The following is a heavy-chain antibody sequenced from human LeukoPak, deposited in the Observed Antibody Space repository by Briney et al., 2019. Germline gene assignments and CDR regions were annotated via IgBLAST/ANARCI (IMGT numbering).Heavy chain of an antibody. CDR2: INPNSGGT. V-gene: IGHV1-2*02. D-gene: IGHD5-12*01. CDR1: GYTFTGYY. J-gene: IGHJ6*02. Sequence: GASVKVSCKASGYTFTGYYMHWVRQAPGQGLEWMGWINPNSGGTKYAQKFQGRVTMTRDTSISTAYMELSRLRSDDTAVYYCARGGWLRETYYYYGMDVWGQGTTVTVSS. CDR3: ARGGWLRETYYYYGMDV.